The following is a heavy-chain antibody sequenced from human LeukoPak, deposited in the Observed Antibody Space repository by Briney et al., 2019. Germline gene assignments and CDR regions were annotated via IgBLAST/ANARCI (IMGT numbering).Heavy chain of an antibody. V-gene: IGHV4-59*01. Sequence: ASETLSLTCTVSGGSISSYYWSWIRQPPGKGLEWIGYIYYSGSTNYNPSLKSRVTISVDTSKNQFSLKLSSVTAADTAVYYCARAIIRGVIITWGQGTLVTVSS. CDR3: ARAIIRGVIIT. J-gene: IGHJ5*02. CDR1: GGSISSYY. CDR2: IYYSGST. D-gene: IGHD3-10*01.